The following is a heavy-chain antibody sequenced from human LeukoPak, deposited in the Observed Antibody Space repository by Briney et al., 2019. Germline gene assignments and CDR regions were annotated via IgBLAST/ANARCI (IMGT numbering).Heavy chain of an antibody. D-gene: IGHD3-22*01. Sequence: PGGSLRLSCAASGFTFSSYGIHWVRQAPGKGLEWVAFIRYDGSNKYYADSVKGRFTISRDNSKNTLYLQMNSLRAEDTAVYYCAKDGYYYDSSGYYLDYRGQGTLVTVSS. CDR3: AKDGYYYDSSGYYLDY. J-gene: IGHJ4*02. CDR1: GFTFSSYG. V-gene: IGHV3-30*02. CDR2: IRYDGSNK.